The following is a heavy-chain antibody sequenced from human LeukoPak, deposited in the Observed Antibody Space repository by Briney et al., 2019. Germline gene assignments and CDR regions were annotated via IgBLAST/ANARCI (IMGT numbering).Heavy chain of an antibody. D-gene: IGHD2-15*01. J-gene: IGHJ4*02. CDR3: AKGNQDIVVVVAATLDPFDY. CDR1: GFTFSSYA. Sequence: GGSLRLSCAASGFTFSSYAMSWVRQAPGKGLEWVSAISGSGGSTYYADSVKGRFTISRDNSKNTLYLQMNSLRAEDTAVYYCAKGNQDIVVVVAATLDPFDYWGQGTLVTVSS. V-gene: IGHV3-23*01. CDR2: ISGSGGST.